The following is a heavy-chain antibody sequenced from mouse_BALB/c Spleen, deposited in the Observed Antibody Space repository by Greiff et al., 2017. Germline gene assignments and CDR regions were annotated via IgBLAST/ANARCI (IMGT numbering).Heavy chain of an antibody. CDR3: AREDTTGQFAY. CDR2: ISIGGST. Sequence: EVHLVESGGGLVKPGGSLKLSCAASGFTFSSYAMSWVRQTPEKRLEWVASISIGGSTYYPDSVKGRFTISRDNARNILYLQMSSLRSEDTAMYYCAREDTTGQFAYWGQGTLVTVSA. J-gene: IGHJ3*01. CDR1: GFTFSSYA. V-gene: IGHV5-6-5*01. D-gene: IGHD1-1*01.